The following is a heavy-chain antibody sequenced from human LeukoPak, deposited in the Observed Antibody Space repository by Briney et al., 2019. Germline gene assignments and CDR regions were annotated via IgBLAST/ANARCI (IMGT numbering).Heavy chain of an antibody. CDR2: IRSKAYGGTT. Sequence: GGSLRLSCTASGFTFGDYAMSWFRQAPGKGLEWVGFIRSKAYGGTTEYAASVKGRFTISRDDSESIAYLQMNSLKTENTAVYYCTRDFRGYLYYYDSSGYATFDYWGQGTLVTVSS. D-gene: IGHD3-22*01. V-gene: IGHV3-49*03. CDR3: TRDFRGYLYYYDSSGYATFDY. J-gene: IGHJ4*02. CDR1: GFTFGDYA.